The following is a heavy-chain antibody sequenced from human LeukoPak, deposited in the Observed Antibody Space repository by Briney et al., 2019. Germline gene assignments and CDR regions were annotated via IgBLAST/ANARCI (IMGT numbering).Heavy chain of an antibody. CDR1: GYTFSNFG. V-gene: IGHV1-18*01. CDR3: ARDGTSTDDY. Sequence: ASVKVSCMTSGYTFSNFGINWVRQAPGQGLEWMGWISGNNDNPNYGQKFQGRFTVTTDSSTSTAYMELRNLGFDDTAVYYCARDGTSTDDYWGQGTLVTVSS. J-gene: IGHJ4*02. D-gene: IGHD2-2*01. CDR2: ISGNNDNP.